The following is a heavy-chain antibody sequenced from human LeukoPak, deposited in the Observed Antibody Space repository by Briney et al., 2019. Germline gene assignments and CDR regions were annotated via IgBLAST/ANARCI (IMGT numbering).Heavy chain of an antibody. CDR3: ARRGDFWSGYSRGYYMDV. V-gene: IGHV3-23*01. Sequence: GGSLRLSCAASGVTISCCGMHWVRQAPGKGLEWVSAISGSGGRTYYADSVKGRFTISRDNSKNTLYLQMNSLRAEDTAVYYCARRGDFWSGYSRGYYMDVWGKGTTVTVSS. J-gene: IGHJ6*03. D-gene: IGHD3-3*01. CDR1: GVTISCCG. CDR2: ISGSGGRT.